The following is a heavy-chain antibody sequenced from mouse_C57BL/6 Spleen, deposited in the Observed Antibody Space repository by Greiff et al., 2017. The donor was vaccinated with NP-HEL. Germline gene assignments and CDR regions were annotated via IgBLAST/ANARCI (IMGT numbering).Heavy chain of an antibody. CDR3: ARPYDYDEAWFAY. V-gene: IGHV1-78*01. D-gene: IGHD2-4*01. Sequence: VQLQQSDAELVKPGASVKISCKVSGYTFTDHTIHWMKQRPEQGLEWIGYIYPRDGSTKYNEKFKGKVTLTADKSSSTAYMQLNSLTSEDSAVYFCARPYDYDEAWFAYWGQGTLVTVSA. CDR1: GYTFTDHT. CDR2: IYPRDGST. J-gene: IGHJ3*01.